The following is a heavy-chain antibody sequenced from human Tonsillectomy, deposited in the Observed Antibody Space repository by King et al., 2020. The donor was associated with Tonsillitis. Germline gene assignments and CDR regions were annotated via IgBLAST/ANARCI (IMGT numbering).Heavy chain of an antibody. Sequence: VQLVESGGGVVQPGGSLRLSCAASGFTFSNYGMHWVRQAPGKGLEWVAFIRYDGSNKYYADSVKGRFTISRDNSKNTLYLQMNSLRAEDTAVYYCAKDLSDYSAYGRLDYWGQGTLVTVSS. D-gene: IGHD4-17*01. CDR3: AKDLSDYSAYGRLDY. J-gene: IGHJ4*02. CDR2: IRYDGSNK. CDR1: GFTFSNYG. V-gene: IGHV3-30*02.